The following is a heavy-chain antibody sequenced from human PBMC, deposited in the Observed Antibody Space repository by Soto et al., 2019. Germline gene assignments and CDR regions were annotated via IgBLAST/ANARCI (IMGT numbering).Heavy chain of an antibody. CDR1: GGSINSGNYY. CDR3: ARLFWSGYASFDY. CDR2: IYYTGSSV. D-gene: IGHD3-3*01. J-gene: IGHJ4*02. Sequence: QVQLQESGPGLVKPSQTLSLTCTVSGGSINSGNYYWSWIRQHPGEGLEGIGNIYYTGSSVSYNPSLKSRGSISIDTSKNEYSLKLSSVTAADTAVYYCARLFWSGYASFDYWGQGTLVTVSS. V-gene: IGHV4-31*03.